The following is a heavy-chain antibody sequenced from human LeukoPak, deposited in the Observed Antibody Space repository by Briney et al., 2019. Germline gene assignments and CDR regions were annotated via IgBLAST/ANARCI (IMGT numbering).Heavy chain of an antibody. CDR3: ARRRDLYSGSYYPFDY. V-gene: IGHV5-51*01. D-gene: IGHD1-26*01. Sequence: GESLQISCKGSGYSFTNYWIGCVRQMPGKGLQWMGIIYPGDSDARYSPSFQGQVTISADKSISTAYLQWSSLKASDTAMYYCARRRDLYSGSYYPFDYWGQGTLVTVSS. J-gene: IGHJ4*02. CDR2: IYPGDSDA. CDR1: GYSFTNYW.